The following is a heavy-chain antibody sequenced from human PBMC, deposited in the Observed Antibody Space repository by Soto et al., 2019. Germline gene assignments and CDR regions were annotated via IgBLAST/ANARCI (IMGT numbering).Heavy chain of an antibody. CDR3: ARYAYGLSCSSWYRGGWFDP. V-gene: IGHV3-23*01. J-gene: IGHJ5*02. D-gene: IGHD6-13*01. CDR1: GFSFTSYT. CDR2: ISGSGSSL. Sequence: PGGSLRLSCAASGFSFTSYTMTWVRQAPGKGREWVSAISGSGSSLYYPDSVKARFTVSRDSSKDMVYLQMDSVRAEDTAVYYCARYAYGLSCSSWYRGGWFDPWGQGTLVTVYS.